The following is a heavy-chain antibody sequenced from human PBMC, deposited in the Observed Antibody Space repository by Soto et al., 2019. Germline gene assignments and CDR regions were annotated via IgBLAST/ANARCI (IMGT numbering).Heavy chain of an antibody. CDR3: AKDTVVYSNYRGDPFDI. CDR2: ISWNSGSI. J-gene: IGHJ3*02. CDR1: GFTFDDYA. D-gene: IGHD4-4*01. Sequence: PGGSLRLSCAASGFTFDDYAMHWVRQAPGKGLEWVSGISWNSGSIGYADSVKGRFTISRDNAKNSLYLQMNSLRAEDTALYYCAKDTVVYSNYRGDPFDIWGQGTMVTVSS. V-gene: IGHV3-9*01.